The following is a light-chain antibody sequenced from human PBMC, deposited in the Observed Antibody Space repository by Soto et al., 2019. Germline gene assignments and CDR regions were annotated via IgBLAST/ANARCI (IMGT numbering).Light chain of an antibody. CDR2: ADS. J-gene: IGLJ2*01. CDR1: NIGSKS. V-gene: IGLV3-21*04. CDR3: QVWDSRSDHPGV. Sequence: SYELTQPPSVSVAPGKTARITCGGDNIGSKSVHWYQQKPGQAPVLVMYADSDRRSGIPERFSGSNSGNTATLTISRVEGGDEADYYCQVWDSRSDHPGVFGGGTQLTVL.